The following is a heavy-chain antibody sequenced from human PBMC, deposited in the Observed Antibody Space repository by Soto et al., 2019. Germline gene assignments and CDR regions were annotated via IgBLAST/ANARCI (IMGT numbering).Heavy chain of an antibody. CDR1: GGYISSGGYY. J-gene: IGHJ4*02. V-gene: IGHV4-31*03. CDR2: IYYSGST. D-gene: IGHD3-10*01. CDR3: ARDPLGYYGSGSYYNVV. Sequence: SETLSLTCTVSGGYISSGGYYGSWIRQHPGKGLEWIGYIYYSGSTYYNPSLKSRVTISVDTSKNQFSLKLSSVTAADTAVYYCARDPLGYYGSGSYYNVVWGQGTLVTVSS.